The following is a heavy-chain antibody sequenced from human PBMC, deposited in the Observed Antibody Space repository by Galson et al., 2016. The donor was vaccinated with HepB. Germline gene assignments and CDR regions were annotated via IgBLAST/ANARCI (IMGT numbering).Heavy chain of an antibody. CDR3: ARGRVPGPIPLVY. CDR1: GLTFSSYA. Sequence: LRLSCAASGLTFSSYAMGWIRQPPGKGLEWIGEINHSGHTNYKPSLKSRVTISVDASKNQFSLKLNSVTAADTAVYYCARGRVPGPIPLVYWGQGTLVTVSS. CDR2: INHSGHT. D-gene: IGHD2-2*01. V-gene: IGHV4-34*01. J-gene: IGHJ4*02.